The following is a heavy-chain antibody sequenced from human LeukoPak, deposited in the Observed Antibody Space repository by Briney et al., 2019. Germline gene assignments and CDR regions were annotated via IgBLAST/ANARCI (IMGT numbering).Heavy chain of an antibody. Sequence: SETLSLTCTVSGGFISGHYWSWIRQPPGKGLEWIGYIYYNGDTNYNPSVKSRVTISLDKSKNYLSLKLTSVTAADTAVYYCARQRGYFDWLYPDYWGQGTLVTVSS. CDR1: GGFISGHY. CDR2: IYYNGDT. D-gene: IGHD3-9*01. J-gene: IGHJ4*02. V-gene: IGHV4-59*08. CDR3: ARQRGYFDWLYPDY.